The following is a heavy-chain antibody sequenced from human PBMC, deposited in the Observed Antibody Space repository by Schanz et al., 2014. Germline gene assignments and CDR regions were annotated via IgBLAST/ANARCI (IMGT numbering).Heavy chain of an antibody. D-gene: IGHD5-12*01. CDR1: GYTFINYF. V-gene: IGHV1-46*01. CDR2: INPTGGST. Sequence: QVQLVQSGAEVKKPGASVKVSCKASGYTFINYFIHWVRQAPGQGLEWMGIINPTGGSTSYAQRFQGRVTVTRDTSTSTVYMELSSLRSEDTAVYYCARAAYGGYTSTPLRYWGQGTLVTVSS. J-gene: IGHJ4*02. CDR3: ARAAYGGYTSTPLRY.